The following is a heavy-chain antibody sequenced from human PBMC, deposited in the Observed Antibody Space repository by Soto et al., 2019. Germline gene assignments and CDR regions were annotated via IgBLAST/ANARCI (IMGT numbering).Heavy chain of an antibody. J-gene: IGHJ4*02. CDR2: ITEDGSGT. CDR3: VRGTNGWRGMDY. D-gene: IGHD2-8*01. Sequence: LRLSCATSGFTFSSYPIHWVRQAPGKGPVWVSRITEDGSGTTYAGSVKGRFTVTRDNAKNTMYLQMSGLGAEDTAVYHCVRGTNGWRGMDYWGQGTLVTVSS. V-gene: IGHV3-74*01. CDR1: GFTFSSYP.